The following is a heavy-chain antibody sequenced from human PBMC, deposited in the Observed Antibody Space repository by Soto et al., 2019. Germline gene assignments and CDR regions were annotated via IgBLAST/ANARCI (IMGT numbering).Heavy chain of an antibody. CDR2: IIPILGIA. CDR1: GGTFSSYT. J-gene: IGHJ4*02. V-gene: IGHV1-69*02. Sequence: QVQLVQSGAEVKKPGSSVKVSCKASGGTFSSYTISWVRQAPGQGLEWMGRIIPILGIANYAQKFQGRVTITADKSTSTAYMELSSLRSEDTAVYSCASSMPRSYFDYWGQGTLVTVSS. D-gene: IGHD2-2*01. CDR3: ASSMPRSYFDY.